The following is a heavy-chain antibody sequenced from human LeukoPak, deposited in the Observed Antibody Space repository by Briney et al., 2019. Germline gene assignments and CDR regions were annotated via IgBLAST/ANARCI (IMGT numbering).Heavy chain of an antibody. CDR3: ARETTVEAFDI. Sequence: GGSLRLSCAASGFTFNSYSMNWVRQAPGKGLEWVSSIGSSSSSIYYADSVKGRFTISRDNAKNSLFLQMNSLRAEDTAVYYCARETTVEAFDISGQGTMVTVSS. D-gene: IGHD4-23*01. J-gene: IGHJ3*02. CDR2: IGSSSSSI. V-gene: IGHV3-21*01. CDR1: GFTFNSYS.